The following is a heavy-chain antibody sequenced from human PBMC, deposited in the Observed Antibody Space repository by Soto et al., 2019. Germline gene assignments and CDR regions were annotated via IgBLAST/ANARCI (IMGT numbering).Heavy chain of an antibody. V-gene: IGHV4-31*03. D-gene: IGHD5-12*01. Sequence: QVQLQESGPGLVKPSQTLSLTCTVSGGSISSGGDYWSWIRQHPGKGLEWIGYIYYNGSTNYNPSLKSRVTILVDTSKNQFSLKLSSVTAADTAVYYCARARGVATIIYYYGMDVWGQGTTVTVSS. CDR2: IYYNGST. J-gene: IGHJ6*02. CDR1: GGSISSGGDY. CDR3: ARARGVATIIYYYGMDV.